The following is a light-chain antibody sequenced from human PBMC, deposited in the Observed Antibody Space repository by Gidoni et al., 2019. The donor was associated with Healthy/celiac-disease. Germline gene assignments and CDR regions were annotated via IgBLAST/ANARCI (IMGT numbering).Light chain of an antibody. V-gene: IGLV6-57*01. CDR3: QSYDSSYVI. Sequence: NFMLTQPHSVSESPGKTVTISCTRSSGSIASNYVQWYQQRPGSSPTTVIYGDNQRPSGVPDRFSGSIDSSSNSASLTISGLKTEDEADYYCQSYDSSYVIFGGGTTLTVL. CDR1: SGSIASNY. J-gene: IGLJ2*01. CDR2: GDN.